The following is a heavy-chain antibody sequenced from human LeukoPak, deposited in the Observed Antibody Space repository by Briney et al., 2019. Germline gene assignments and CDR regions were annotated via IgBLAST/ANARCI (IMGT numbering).Heavy chain of an antibody. Sequence: PGGSLRLSCAASGFTFSGSAMHWVRQASGKGLEWVGRIRSKANSYATAYAASVKGRFTISRDDSKNTAYLQMNSLKTEDTAVYYCTRHLDPRIAAAGTKRFDPWGQGTLVTVSS. CDR2: IRSKANSYAT. CDR3: TRHLDPRIAAAGTKRFDP. J-gene: IGHJ5*02. CDR1: GFTFSGSA. D-gene: IGHD6-13*01. V-gene: IGHV3-73*01.